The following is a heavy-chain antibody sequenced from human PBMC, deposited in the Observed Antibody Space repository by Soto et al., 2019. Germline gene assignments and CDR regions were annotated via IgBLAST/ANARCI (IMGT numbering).Heavy chain of an antibody. CDR1: GITFRRSA. CDR2: IVVGSGST. Sequence: SVKVSCKASGITFRRSAVQWMRQARGQPLEWIGRIVVGSGSTTYAQIVQERITITRDMSTSTVYMDLRSLRAEDTAVYYCARDPPATRHGVDVWGQGTTVTVSS. V-gene: IGHV1-58*01. CDR3: ARDPPATRHGVDV. J-gene: IGHJ6*02.